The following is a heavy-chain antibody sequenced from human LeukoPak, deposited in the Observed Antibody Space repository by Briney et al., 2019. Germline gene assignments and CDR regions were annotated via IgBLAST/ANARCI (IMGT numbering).Heavy chain of an antibody. CDR1: GGTFSSYA. CDR2: IIPIFGTA. V-gene: IGHV1-69*05. J-gene: IGHJ4*02. D-gene: IGHD2-2*01. CDR3: ASSVVEATSKNAPDY. Sequence: SVKVSCKASGGTFSSYAISWVRQAPGQGLEWMGRIIPIFGTANYAQQFQGRVTITTDESTSTAYMELSSLRSEDTAVYYCASSVVEATSKNAPDYWGQGTLVTVSS.